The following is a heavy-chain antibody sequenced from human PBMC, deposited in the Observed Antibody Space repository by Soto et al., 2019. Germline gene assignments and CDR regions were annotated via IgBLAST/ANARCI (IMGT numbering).Heavy chain of an antibody. J-gene: IGHJ5*01. V-gene: IGHV3-48*02. Sequence: EVQLVESGGGLVHPGGSLRLSCAASGFTFSNYNMNWVRQAPGKGLEWVSYVSGGSSAIYYADSVKGRFTISRDNAKNSLYLQRNRLRDEDTAVYYCARDYFSNSWFDYWGQGTLVTVSS. CDR1: GFTFSNYN. CDR2: VSGGSSAI. D-gene: IGHD3-3*02. CDR3: ARDYFSNSWFDY.